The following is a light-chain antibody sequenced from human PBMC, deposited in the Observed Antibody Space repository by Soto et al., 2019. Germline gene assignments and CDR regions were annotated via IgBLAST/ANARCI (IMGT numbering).Light chain of an antibody. CDR1: SSDVGASNF. J-gene: IGLJ1*01. CDR3: NSYISSTNPLYV. CDR2: EVS. V-gene: IGLV2-14*01. Sequence: QSALTQPASVSGSPGQSITISCTGTSSDVGASNFVSWYQQHPGKAPKLLIYEVSKRPSGVSNRFSGSKSGYTASLTISGLQSEDEAAYYCNSYISSTNPLYVFGTGTKLTVL.